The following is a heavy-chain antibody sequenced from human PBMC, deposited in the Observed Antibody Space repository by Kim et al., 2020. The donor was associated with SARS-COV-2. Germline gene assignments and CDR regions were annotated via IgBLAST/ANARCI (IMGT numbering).Heavy chain of an antibody. CDR1: GGSFSGYY. V-gene: IGHV4-34*01. J-gene: IGHJ4*02. Sequence: SETLSLTCAVYGGSFSGYYWSWIRQPPGKGLEWIGEINHSGSTNYNPSLKSRVTISVDTSKNQFSLKLSSVTAADTAVYYCARGPRYCSSTSCLYYFDYWGQGTLVTVSS. CDR3: ARGPRYCSSTSCLYYFDY. CDR2: INHSGST. D-gene: IGHD2-2*01.